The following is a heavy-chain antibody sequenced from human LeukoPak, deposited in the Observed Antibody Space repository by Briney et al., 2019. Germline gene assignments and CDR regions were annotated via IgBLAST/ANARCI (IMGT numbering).Heavy chain of an antibody. V-gene: IGHV3-30*04. CDR1: GFTFSSYA. D-gene: IGHD1-26*01. J-gene: IGHJ4*02. Sequence: GRSLRLSCAASGFTFSSYAMHWVRQAPGKGLEWVAVISYDGSNKYYADSVKGRFTISRDNSKNTLYLQMNSLRAEDTAVYCCAKSKWERLLFTHSDYWGQGTLVTVSS. CDR2: ISYDGSNK. CDR3: AKSKWERLLFTHSDY.